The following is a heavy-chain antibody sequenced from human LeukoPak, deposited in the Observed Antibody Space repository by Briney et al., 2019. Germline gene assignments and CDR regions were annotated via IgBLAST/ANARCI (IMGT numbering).Heavy chain of an antibody. CDR1: GGSISSSSYY. D-gene: IGHD6-19*01. CDR3: RIAVAGRYDY. J-gene: IGHJ4*02. CDR2: IYYSGST. V-gene: IGHV4-39*01. Sequence: SETLSLTCTVSGGSISSSSYYWGWIRQPPGKGLEWIGSIYYSGSTYYNPSLKSRVIISVDTSKNQLSLKLSSATAADTAVYYCRIAVAGRYDYWGQGTLVTVSS.